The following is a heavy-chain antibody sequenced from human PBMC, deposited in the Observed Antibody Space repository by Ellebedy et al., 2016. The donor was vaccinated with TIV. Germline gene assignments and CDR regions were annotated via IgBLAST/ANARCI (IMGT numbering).Heavy chain of an antibody. J-gene: IGHJ4*02. D-gene: IGHD3-10*01. CDR1: GYTFTNYG. V-gene: IGHV1-18*04. Sequence: AASVKVSCKASGYTFTNYGISWVRQAPGQGLEWMGWISAFNGNANYAQKFQGRVTMTTDTSTSTAYMELRSLRSDDTAVYYCARPTGFRGIIDFDYWGQGALVTVSS. CDR2: ISAFNGNA. CDR3: ARPTGFRGIIDFDY.